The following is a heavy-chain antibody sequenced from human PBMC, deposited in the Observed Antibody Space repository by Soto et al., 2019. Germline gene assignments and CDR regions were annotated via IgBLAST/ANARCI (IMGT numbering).Heavy chain of an antibody. J-gene: IGHJ5*02. CDR2: IDPSDSYT. V-gene: IGHV5-10-1*01. Sequence: PVVSQKISWKCAGDRFINHGIGWVRTMPGKGLEWMGMIDPSDSYTNYSPSFQGHVTISADKSISTAYLQWSSLKASDTAMYYCARHGRYSYSQSPDPWGQGPLVTVSS. D-gene: IGHD5-18*01. CDR1: GDRFINHG. CDR3: ARHGRYSYSQSPDP.